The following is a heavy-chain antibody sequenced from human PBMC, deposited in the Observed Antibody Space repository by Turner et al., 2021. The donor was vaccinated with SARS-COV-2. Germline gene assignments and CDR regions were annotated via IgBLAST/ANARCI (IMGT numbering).Heavy chain of an antibody. CDR1: GGTFSSYA. D-gene: IGHD3-10*01. CDR2: IIPNSGGT. V-gene: IGHV1-2*02. CDR3: ARGLRDFDL. J-gene: IGHJ2*01. Sequence: QVQLVQSGAEVKKPGSSVKVSCKASGGTFSSYAISWVRQAPGQGLEWMGGIIPNSGGTNYAQKFQGRVTMTRDTSISTAYMELSRLRSDDTAVYYCARGLRDFDLWGRGTLVTVSS.